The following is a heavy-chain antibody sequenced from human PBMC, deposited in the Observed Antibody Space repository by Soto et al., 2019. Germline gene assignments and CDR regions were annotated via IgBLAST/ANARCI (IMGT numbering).Heavy chain of an antibody. CDR2: ISYSGSS. D-gene: IGHD3-10*01. CDR3: ARADDYGTRFDY. V-gene: IGHV4-30-4*01. CDR1: GGSVSSGDDY. Sequence: QVQLQESGPGLVKPSQTLSLTCTVSGGSVSSGDDYWGWIRQPPGKGLDWIGYISYSGSSYYNPSLKRRVSISGDTSKNQFSLKLSSVTAADTAVYYCARADDYGTRFDYWGRGTLVTVSS. J-gene: IGHJ4*02.